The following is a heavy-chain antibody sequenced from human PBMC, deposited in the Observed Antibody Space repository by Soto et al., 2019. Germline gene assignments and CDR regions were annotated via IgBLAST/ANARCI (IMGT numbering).Heavy chain of an antibody. Sequence: SGPTLVNPTQTLTLTCTFAGFSLSTSGMCVSWIRQPPGKALEWLARIDWDDDKYYSTSLKTRLTISKDTSKNQVVLTMTNMDPVDTATYYCARISIVAAGRESDYWGRGTLVTVSS. CDR1: GFSLSTSGMC. V-gene: IGHV2-70*11. J-gene: IGHJ4*02. CDR3: ARISIVAAGRESDY. CDR2: IDWDDDK. D-gene: IGHD6-13*01.